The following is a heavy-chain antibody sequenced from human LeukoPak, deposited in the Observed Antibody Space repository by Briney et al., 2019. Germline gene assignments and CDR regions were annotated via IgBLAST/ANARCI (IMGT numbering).Heavy chain of an antibody. CDR3: ARAPIVVVITTGYYFDY. V-gene: IGHV4-59*01. CDR1: GGSISSYY. CDR2: IYYTGST. D-gene: IGHD3-22*01. J-gene: IGHJ4*02. Sequence: KPSETLSLTCTVSGGSISSYYWSWIRQPPGKGLEWIGYIYYTGSTDYNPSLKSRVAISVDTSKNQFSLKLSSVTAADTAVYYCARAPIVVVITTGYYFDYWGQGTLVTVSS.